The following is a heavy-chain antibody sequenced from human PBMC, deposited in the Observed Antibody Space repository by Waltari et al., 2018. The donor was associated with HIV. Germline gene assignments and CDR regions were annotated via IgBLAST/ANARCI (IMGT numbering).Heavy chain of an antibody. J-gene: IGHJ5*02. CDR2: INADDGDG. V-gene: IGHV1-46*02. CDR1: GFILKDHY. Sequence: QVQLIQPGVEMRKPGASARLSCQASGFILKDHYVHWLRQGPGKMFEWLGRINADDGDGNSAPKFQSRVSMTRDLFTGTIYVDLMSLKSEDTAVYFCARAGLGGLIQDLDLWGQGT. D-gene: IGHD1-26*01. CDR3: ARAGLGGLIQDLDL.